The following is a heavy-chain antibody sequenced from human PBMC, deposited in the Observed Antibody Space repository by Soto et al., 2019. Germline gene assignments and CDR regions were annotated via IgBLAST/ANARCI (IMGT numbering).Heavy chain of an antibody. CDR2: ITDSGGNT. D-gene: IGHD3-3*01. V-gene: IGHV3-23*01. CDR1: GFTFRSYG. J-gene: IGHJ4*02. CDR3: ARSYDFWSGSHLFDY. Sequence: GGSLRLSCAASGFTFRSYGMSWVRQAPGKGLEWVSAITDSGGNTYYADSVKGRFTISRDNSKNTLFLQMYSLRAEDTAVYYCARSYDFWSGSHLFDYWGQGTLVTVSS.